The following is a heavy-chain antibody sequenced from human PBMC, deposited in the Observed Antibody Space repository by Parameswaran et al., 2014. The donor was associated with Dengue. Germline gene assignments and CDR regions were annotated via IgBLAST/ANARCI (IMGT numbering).Heavy chain of an antibody. D-gene: IGHD3-10*01. CDR2: ISSSSSYI. Sequence: VRQAPGKGLEWVSSISSSSSYIYYADSVKGRFTISRDNAKNSLYLQMNSLRAEDTAVYYCARDTSLFGEAYYFDYWGQGTLVTVSS. CDR3: ARDTSLFGEAYYFDY. V-gene: IGHV3-21*01. J-gene: IGHJ4*02.